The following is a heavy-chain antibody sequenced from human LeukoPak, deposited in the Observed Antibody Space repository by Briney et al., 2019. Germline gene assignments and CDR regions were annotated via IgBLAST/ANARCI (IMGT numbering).Heavy chain of an antibody. V-gene: IGHV3-7*03. CDR2: IKEDGSEK. CDR1: GFTFSRYW. Sequence: GGSLRLSCAASGFTFSRYWMSWVRQAPGKGLEWVANIKEDGSEKYYVDSVKGRFTISRDNAKNSLYLQMNSLRAEDTAVYYCAKKGYYDGSGYYMYYFDHWGQGTLVTVSS. D-gene: IGHD3-22*01. J-gene: IGHJ4*02. CDR3: AKKGYYDGSGYYMYYFDH.